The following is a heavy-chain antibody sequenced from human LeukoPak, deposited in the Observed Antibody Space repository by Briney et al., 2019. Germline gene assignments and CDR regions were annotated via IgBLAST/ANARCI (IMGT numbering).Heavy chain of an antibody. J-gene: IGHJ3*02. CDR3: ARAPGAFDI. CDR2: IYYTGGT. Sequence: SETLSLTCAVYGGSFSGYYWAWIRQHPEKGLEWIGYIYYTGGTHYNPSLKSRLTISVDTSENQFSLKMRSVTAADTAIYYCARAPGAFDIWGQGTMVTVSS. CDR1: GGSFSGYY. V-gene: IGHV4-31*11.